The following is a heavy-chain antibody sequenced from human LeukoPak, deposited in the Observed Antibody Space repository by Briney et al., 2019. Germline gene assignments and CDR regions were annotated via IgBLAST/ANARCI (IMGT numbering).Heavy chain of an antibody. CDR3: ARRSDRSAHFDY. CDR2: IYPGDSDT. J-gene: IGHJ4*02. V-gene: IGHV5-51*01. Sequence: GESLQISCKGSGYSFTNYWIGWVRQLPGKGLEWMGIIYPGDSDTRYSPSFQGQVTISADKSISTAYLRWSSLKASDSAMYYCARRSDRSAHFDYWGRGTLVTVSS. CDR1: GYSFTNYW. D-gene: IGHD3-22*01.